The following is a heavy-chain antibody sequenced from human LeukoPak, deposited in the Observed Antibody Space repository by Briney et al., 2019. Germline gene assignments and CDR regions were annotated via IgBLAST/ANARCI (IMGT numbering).Heavy chain of an antibody. CDR2: VYYTGKT. V-gene: IGHV4-59*01. CDR3: ARTSRHFYGSGKNATPWPDGMDV. Sequence: SETLSLTCTVSGGSISDYYWTWIRQPPGRGLEWIGYVYYTGKTDYNSSLKSRVIISLDTSKSQFSLELSSVSAADTAVYYCARTSRHFYGSGKNATPWPDGMDVWGQGTTVTVSS. J-gene: IGHJ6*02. D-gene: IGHD3-10*01. CDR1: GGSISDYY.